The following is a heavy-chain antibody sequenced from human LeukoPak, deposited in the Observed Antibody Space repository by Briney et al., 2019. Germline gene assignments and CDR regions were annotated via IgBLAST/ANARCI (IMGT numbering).Heavy chain of an antibody. CDR1: GGTFSSYA. J-gene: IGHJ4*02. V-gene: IGHV1-69*13. CDR3: ASADSSGYYSGFFGDY. Sequence: APVKVSCKASGGTFSSYAISWVRQAPGQGLEWMGGIIPIFGTANYAQKFQGRVTITADESTSTAYMELSSLRSEDTAVYYCASADSSGYYSGFFGDYWGQGTLVTVSS. CDR2: IIPIFGTA. D-gene: IGHD3-22*01.